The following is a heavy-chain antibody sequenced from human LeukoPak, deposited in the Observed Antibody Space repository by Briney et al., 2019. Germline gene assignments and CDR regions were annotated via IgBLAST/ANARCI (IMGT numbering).Heavy chain of an antibody. V-gene: IGHV7-4-1*02. CDR3: ARVDRYSGSYYDDY. CDR2: INTNTGNP. Sequence: ASVKVFCKASGYTFTSYAMNWVRQSPGQGLEWMGWINTNTGNPTYAQGFTGRFVFSLDTSASTAYLQISSLKAEDTAVYYCARVDRYSGSYYDDYWGQGTLVTVSS. CDR1: GYTFTSYA. D-gene: IGHD1-26*01. J-gene: IGHJ4*02.